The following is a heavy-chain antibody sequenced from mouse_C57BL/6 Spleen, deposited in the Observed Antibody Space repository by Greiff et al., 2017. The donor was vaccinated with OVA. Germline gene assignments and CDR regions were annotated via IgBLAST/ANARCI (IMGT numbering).Heavy chain of an antibody. V-gene: IGHV1-50*01. CDR1: GYTFTSYW. CDR3: VYSNSFAY. Sequence: QVQLQQSGAELVKPGASVKLSCKASGYTFTSYWMQWVKQRPGQGLEWIGEIDPSDSYTNYNQKFKGKATLTVDTSSSTAYMQLSSLTSEDSAVYYCVYSNSFAYWGQGTLVTVSA. D-gene: IGHD2-5*01. J-gene: IGHJ3*01. CDR2: IDPSDSYT.